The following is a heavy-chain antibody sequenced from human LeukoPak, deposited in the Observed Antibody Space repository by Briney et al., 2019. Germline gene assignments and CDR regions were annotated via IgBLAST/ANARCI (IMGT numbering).Heavy chain of an antibody. V-gene: IGHV4-61*02. CDR2: IYGRGNT. Sequence: SETLSLTCTISAGSVSSGTYYWSWIRQPAGKGLEWVGRIYGRGNTNYNPSLKSRVTISVDTSRNQFSLKLSSVSTADTAVYYCARGVGSTSSNWFDPWGQGTLVTVSS. D-gene: IGHD2-2*01. J-gene: IGHJ5*02. CDR3: ARGVGSTSSNWFDP. CDR1: AGSVSSGTYY.